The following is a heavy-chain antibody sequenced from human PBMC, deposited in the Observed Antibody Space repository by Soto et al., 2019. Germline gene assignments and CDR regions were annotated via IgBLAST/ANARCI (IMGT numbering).Heavy chain of an antibody. Sequence: ASVKVSCEVSGYTLTELSIHRMRQAPGEGLEWMGGFDLETGETIYAQRCEGRVTMTEESYADAPHMELSSASSRDTAVYYCAIEVRRSNQFNHWGQGMMVTVSS. CDR2: FDLETGET. V-gene: IGHV1-24*01. CDR1: GYTLTELS. CDR3: AIEVRRSNQFNH. J-gene: IGHJ4*02. D-gene: IGHD3-10*01.